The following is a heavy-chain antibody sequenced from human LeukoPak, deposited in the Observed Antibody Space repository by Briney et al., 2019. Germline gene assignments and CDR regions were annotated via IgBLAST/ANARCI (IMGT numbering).Heavy chain of an antibody. CDR3: ARASAGTFGN. Sequence: SQTLSLTCAISGDSVSSNSAAWNWFRQSPSRALELLGRTYYRSKVYNGYAVPVKGRITINADTSKNHFSLQLNSVTPEDTAVYYCARASAGTFGNWGQGTLVTVSS. V-gene: IGHV6-1*01. J-gene: IGHJ4*02. D-gene: IGHD6-13*01. CDR1: GDSVSSNSAA. CDR2: TYYRSKVYN.